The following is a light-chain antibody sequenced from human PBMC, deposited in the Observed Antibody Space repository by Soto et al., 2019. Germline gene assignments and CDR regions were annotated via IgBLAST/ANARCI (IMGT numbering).Light chain of an antibody. V-gene: IGKV3-20*01. CDR3: QQYGSSPR. Sequence: EILLTQSPGTLSLSPGERATLSCRASQSVTSSYLAWYQQKPGQAPRLLIYGASSRATGIPDRFSGSGSGTDFTLTISRLEPEDCAVYYCQQYGSSPRFGQGTK. CDR1: QSVTSSY. J-gene: IGKJ1*01. CDR2: GAS.